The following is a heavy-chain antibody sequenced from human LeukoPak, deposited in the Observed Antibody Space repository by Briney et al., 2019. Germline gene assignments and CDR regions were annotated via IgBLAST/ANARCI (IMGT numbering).Heavy chain of an antibody. CDR1: GGTFSSYA. V-gene: IGHV1-69*11. Sequence: SVKVSCKASGGTFSSYAISWVRQAPGQGLEWMGRIIPILGTANYAQKFQGRVTITTDESTSTAYMELSSLRSEDTAVYYCARAALDTAMAPVDPWGQGTLVTVSS. D-gene: IGHD5-18*01. J-gene: IGHJ5*02. CDR3: ARAALDTAMAPVDP. CDR2: IIPILGTA.